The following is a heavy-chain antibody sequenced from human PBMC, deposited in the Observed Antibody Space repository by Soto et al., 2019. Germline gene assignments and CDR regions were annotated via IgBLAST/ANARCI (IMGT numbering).Heavy chain of an antibody. CDR1: GGSISSSSYC. CDR2: IYYSGST. Sequence: SETLSLTCTVSGGSISSSSYCWGWIRQPPGKGLEWIGSIYYSGSTYYNPSLKSRVTISVDTSKNQFSLKLSSVTAADTAVYYCATTEPYYDSSGSSPSPNYYFDYWGQGTLVTVSS. V-gene: IGHV4-39*01. D-gene: IGHD3-22*01. CDR3: ATTEPYYDSSGSSPSPNYYFDY. J-gene: IGHJ4*02.